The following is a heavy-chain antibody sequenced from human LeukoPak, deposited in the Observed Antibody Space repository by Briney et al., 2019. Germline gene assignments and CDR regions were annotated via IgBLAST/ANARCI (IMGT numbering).Heavy chain of an antibody. CDR3: ATGAIWDLLNY. CDR1: GYTLTELS. D-gene: IGHD1-26*01. V-gene: IGHV1-24*01. Sequence: GASVKVSCKVSGYTLTELSMHWVRQAPGQGLEWMGGFDHGHGETIYAQKFQSRVTMTEDTSTDTAYMELSSLRSEDTAVYFCATGAIWDLLNYWGQGTLVTVSA. J-gene: IGHJ4*02. CDR2: FDHGHGET.